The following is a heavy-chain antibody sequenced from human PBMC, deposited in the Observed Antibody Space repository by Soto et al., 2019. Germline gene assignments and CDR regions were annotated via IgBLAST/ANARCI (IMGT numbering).Heavy chain of an antibody. J-gene: IGHJ1*01. CDR3: ARHSQSTMIGLGYFQH. CDR2: IYYSGST. CDR1: GGSISSSSYY. D-gene: IGHD3-22*01. V-gene: IGHV4-39*01. Sequence: QLQLQESGPGLVKPSETLSLTCTVSGGSISSSSYYWGWIRQPPGKGLEWIGSIYYSGSTYYNPSRKHRVTISVDTSKIQFSLKLSSVTAADTAVYYCARHSQSTMIGLGYFQHWGQGTLVTVSS.